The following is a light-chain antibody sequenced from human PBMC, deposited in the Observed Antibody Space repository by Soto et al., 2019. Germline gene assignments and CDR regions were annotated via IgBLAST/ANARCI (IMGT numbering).Light chain of an antibody. Sequence: EIVLTQSPGTLYLSPGEIATLSCRASQSVSSSYLAWYQQKPGQAPRLLIYGASSRATGIPDRFSGSGSGTDFTLTISRLEPEDFAVYYCQQYGSSGWTFGQGTKVEIK. CDR1: QSVSSSY. V-gene: IGKV3-20*01. CDR3: QQYGSSGWT. CDR2: GAS. J-gene: IGKJ1*01.